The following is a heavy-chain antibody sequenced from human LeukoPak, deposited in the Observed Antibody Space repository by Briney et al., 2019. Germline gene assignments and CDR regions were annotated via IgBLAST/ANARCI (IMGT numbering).Heavy chain of an antibody. J-gene: IGHJ2*01. D-gene: IGHD6-19*01. Sequence: GASVKVSCKASGYTFTSYDINWVRQAAGQGLEWMGWMNPNSGSTAYAQNFQGRVTMARNTSINTAYMELRSLRSDDTAVYYCARDRGGWYANWYFDLWGRGTLVTVSS. CDR1: GYTFTSYD. V-gene: IGHV1-8*01. CDR2: MNPNSGST. CDR3: ARDRGGWYANWYFDL.